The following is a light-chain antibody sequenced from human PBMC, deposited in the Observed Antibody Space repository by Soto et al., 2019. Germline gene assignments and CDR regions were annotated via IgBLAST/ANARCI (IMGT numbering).Light chain of an antibody. CDR1: SSNIGSNY. CDR3: AAWDDSLSKV. J-gene: IGLJ3*02. Sequence: QSVLTQPPSASGTPGQRVTISCSGSSSNIGSNYVYWYQQLPGTAPKLLIYSNNQRPSGVPDRFSGSESGTSASLAISGLRSEDEADYYCAAWDDSLSKVFGGGTQLT. V-gene: IGLV1-47*02. CDR2: SNN.